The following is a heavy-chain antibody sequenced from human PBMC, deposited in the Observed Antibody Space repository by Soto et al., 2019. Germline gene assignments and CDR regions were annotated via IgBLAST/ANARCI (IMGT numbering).Heavy chain of an antibody. V-gene: IGHV4-31*03. J-gene: IGHJ4*02. CDR2: IYYSGST. D-gene: IGHD1-26*01. CDR1: GGSISSGGYY. CDR3: ARWVGATSFAY. Sequence: QVQLQESGPGLVKPSQTLSLTCTVSGGSISSGGYYWRWIRQHPGKGLEWIGYIYYSGSTYHNPSLTSRVTISVDTSKNQFSLKLSSVTAADTAVYYCARWVGATSFAYWGQGTLVTVSS.